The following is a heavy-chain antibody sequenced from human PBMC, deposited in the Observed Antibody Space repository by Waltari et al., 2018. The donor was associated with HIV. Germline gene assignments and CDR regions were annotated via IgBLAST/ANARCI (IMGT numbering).Heavy chain of an antibody. D-gene: IGHD1-26*01. V-gene: IGHV4-39*01. CDR3: ARHALRVGAAYWNFDL. J-gene: IGHJ2*01. Sequence: QLQLQESGPGLVKPSETLYLTCTVSCGSVRRRSYFWGWVRQPPGKGLGWVGRIYYTGRAYYNPSLKSRVTISVDTSKNQFSLKVTSVTAADTAVYYCARHALRVGAAYWNFDLWGRGTLVTVSS. CDR2: IYYTGRA. CDR1: CGSVRRRSYF.